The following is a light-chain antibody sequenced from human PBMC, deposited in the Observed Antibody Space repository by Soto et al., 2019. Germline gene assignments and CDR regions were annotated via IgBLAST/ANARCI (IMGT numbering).Light chain of an antibody. Sequence: EDVLTQSPAILSLSPGERATLSCRASQGIGNYLAWYQQKPGQAPRLLIYDASNKATGIPARFSGSGSDTDCTLTIDSLEPEDSAVYYCQRRNFWPLTFGPGTRVEIK. J-gene: IGKJ3*01. CDR3: QRRNFWPLT. CDR1: QGIGNY. V-gene: IGKV3D-11*01. CDR2: DAS.